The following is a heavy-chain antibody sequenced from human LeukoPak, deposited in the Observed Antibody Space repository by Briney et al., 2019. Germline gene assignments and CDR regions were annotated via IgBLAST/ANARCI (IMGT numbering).Heavy chain of an antibody. CDR2: INHSGST. Sequence: SETLSLTCAVYGGSFSGYHWSWIRQPPGKGLEWIGEINHSGSTNYNPSLKSRVTISVDTSKNQFSLKLSSVTAADTAVYYCARVGSSGWHWGQGTLVTVSS. D-gene: IGHD6-19*01. V-gene: IGHV4-34*01. CDR3: ARVGSSGWH. J-gene: IGHJ4*02. CDR1: GGSFSGYH.